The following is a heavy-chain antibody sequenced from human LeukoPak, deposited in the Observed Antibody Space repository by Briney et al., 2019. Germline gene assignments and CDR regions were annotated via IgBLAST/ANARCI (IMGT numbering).Heavy chain of an antibody. CDR2: ISAYNGNT. D-gene: IGHD2-2*01. CDR3: ARPSSTSSALNYYYYGMDV. J-gene: IGHJ6*02. CDR1: GYTFTSYG. V-gene: IGHV1-18*01. Sequence: ASVKVSCKASGYTFTSYGISWVRQAPGQGLEWMGGISAYNGNTNYAQKLQGRVTMITDTSTSTAYMELRSLRSDDTAVYYCARPSSTSSALNYYYYGMDVWGQGTTVSVSS.